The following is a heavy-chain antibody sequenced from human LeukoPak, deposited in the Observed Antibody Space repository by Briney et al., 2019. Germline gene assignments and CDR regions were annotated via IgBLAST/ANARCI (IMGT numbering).Heavy chain of an antibody. CDR3: AREASSGWHIDY. CDR1: GGSISSYY. Sequence: SETLSLTCTVSGGSISSYYWNWIRQPPGKGLEWIGYVFHSGSTNYNPSLKSRVTMSVDTSKNQFSLKLSSVTAADTAVYYCAREASSGWHIDYWGQGTLVTVSS. D-gene: IGHD6-19*01. J-gene: IGHJ4*02. CDR2: VFHSGST. V-gene: IGHV4-59*01.